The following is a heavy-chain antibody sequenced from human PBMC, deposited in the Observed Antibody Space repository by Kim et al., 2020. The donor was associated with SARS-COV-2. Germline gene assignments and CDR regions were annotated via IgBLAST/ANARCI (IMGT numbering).Heavy chain of an antibody. D-gene: IGHD6-13*01. V-gene: IGHV4-39*07. CDR2: IYYSGST. CDR3: ARTADVLAAADTHFDY. CDR1: GGSISSSSYY. Sequence: SETLSLTCTVSGGSISSSSYYWGWIRQPPGKGLEWIGSIYYSGSTYYNPSLKSRVTISVDTSKNQFSLKLNSVTAADTAVYYCARTADVLAAADTHFDY. J-gene: IGHJ4*01.